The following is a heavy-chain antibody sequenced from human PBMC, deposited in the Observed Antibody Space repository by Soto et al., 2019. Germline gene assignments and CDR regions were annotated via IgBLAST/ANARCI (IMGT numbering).Heavy chain of an antibody. CDR3: ARDLGSSWYPVYYFDY. CDR1: GDSVSSNSAA. Sequence: SQTLSLTCVISGDSVSSNSAAWNWIRQSPSRGLEWLGRTYYRSKWYNDYAVSVKSRITINPDTSKNQFSLQLNSVTPEDTAVYYCARDLGSSWYPVYYFDYWGQGTLVTVSS. V-gene: IGHV6-1*01. J-gene: IGHJ4*02. CDR2: TYYRSKWYN. D-gene: IGHD6-13*01.